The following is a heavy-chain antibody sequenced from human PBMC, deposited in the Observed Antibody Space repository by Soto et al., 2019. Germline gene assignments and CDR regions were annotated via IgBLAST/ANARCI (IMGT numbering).Heavy chain of an antibody. Sequence: GGSLRLSCAASGFTFSNAWMTWVRQAPGKGLEWVAVISYDGSNKCYADSVKGRFTISRDNSKNTLYLQMNSLRAEDTAVYYCSKEGVDTAKVYSDLDYWGQGTLVTVSS. CDR2: ISYDGSNK. CDR3: SKEGVDTAKVYSDLDY. J-gene: IGHJ4*02. CDR1: GFTFSNAW. D-gene: IGHD5-18*01. V-gene: IGHV3-30*18.